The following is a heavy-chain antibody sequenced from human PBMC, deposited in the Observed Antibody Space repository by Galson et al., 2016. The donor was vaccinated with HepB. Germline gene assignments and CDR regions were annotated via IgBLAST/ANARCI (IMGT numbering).Heavy chain of an antibody. CDR3: AREGWYLDY. V-gene: IGHV1-18*01. Sequence: SCKASGYTFKSFGISWVRQAPGQGLEWLGWISAHNGNTNYAQTLQGRVTMTTDAFTTTAYMELRGLRSDDTAVYYCAREGWYLDYWGQGTLVTVSS. J-gene: IGHJ4*02. CDR1: GYTFKSFG. CDR2: ISAHNGNT. D-gene: IGHD2-15*01.